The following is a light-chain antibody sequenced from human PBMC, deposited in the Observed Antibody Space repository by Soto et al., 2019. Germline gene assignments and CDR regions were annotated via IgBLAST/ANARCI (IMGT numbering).Light chain of an antibody. CDR1: QSVSKY. J-gene: IGKJ4*01. CDR2: DAS. Sequence: EIVLTQSPATLSLSPGERATLSCRASQSVSKYLAWYQQKPGQAPRLLIHDASNRATGIPARFSGSGSGTDFTLTISSLEPEDVGVYYCQQRSYWPQITFGGGTKVEIK. V-gene: IGKV3-11*01. CDR3: QQRSYWPQIT.